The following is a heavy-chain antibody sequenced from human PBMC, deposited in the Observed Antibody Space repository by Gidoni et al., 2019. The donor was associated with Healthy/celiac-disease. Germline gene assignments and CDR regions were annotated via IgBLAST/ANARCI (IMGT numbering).Heavy chain of an antibody. D-gene: IGHD2-21*01. CDR2: IYYGGST. CDR1: GGSISSGDYY. CDR3: ARAMRNCGGDCYPDAFDI. Sequence: QVQLQESGPGLVKPSQHLSLTCTVSGGSISSGDYYWSWIRQPPGKGLDWIGYIYYGGSTYYTPSLMSRVTISVDTSKNQFSLKLSSVTAADTAVYYCARAMRNCGGDCYPDAFDIWGQGTMVTVSS. V-gene: IGHV4-30-4*01. J-gene: IGHJ3*02.